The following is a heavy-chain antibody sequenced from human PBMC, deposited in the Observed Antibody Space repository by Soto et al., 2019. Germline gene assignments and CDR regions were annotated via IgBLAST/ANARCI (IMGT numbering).Heavy chain of an antibody. Sequence: GGSLRLSCAASGFTFSDYYMSWILQAPGKGLEWVSYISSSGSTIYYADSVKGRFTISRDNAKNSLYLQMNSLRAEDTAVYYCARGRYDFWSGYSLTYYYYYGMDVWGQGTTVTVSS. J-gene: IGHJ6*02. CDR2: ISSSGSTI. CDR3: ARGRYDFWSGYSLTYYYYYGMDV. V-gene: IGHV3-11*01. D-gene: IGHD3-3*01. CDR1: GFTFSDYY.